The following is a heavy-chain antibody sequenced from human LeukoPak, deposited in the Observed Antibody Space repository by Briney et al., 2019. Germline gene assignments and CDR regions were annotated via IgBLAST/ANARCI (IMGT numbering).Heavy chain of an antibody. J-gene: IGHJ4*02. V-gene: IGHV3-23*01. CDR1: GFTFSSYA. D-gene: IGHD6-13*01. CDR2: ISGSGGST. CDR3: AKRAGYSSSWGIDY. Sequence: GGSLRLACAASGFTFSSYAMSWVRQAPGKGLEWVSAISGSGGSTYYADSVKGRFTISRDNSKNTLYLQMNSLRAEDTAVYYCAKRAGYSSSWGIDYWGQGTLVTVSS.